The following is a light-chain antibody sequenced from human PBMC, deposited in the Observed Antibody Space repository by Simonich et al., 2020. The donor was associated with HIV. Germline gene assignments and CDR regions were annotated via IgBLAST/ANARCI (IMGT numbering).Light chain of an antibody. CDR1: RSDVGGYNY. CDR3: SSYTSSSTWI. J-gene: IGLJ2*01. Sequence: QSALTQPASVSGSPGQSITISCTGTRSDVGGYNYVSWYQQHPGKAPKLMIYNVRKRPSGFSTRFSGSKSGNTASLTISGLRAEDEAAYYCSSYTSSSTWIFGGGTKLTVL. CDR2: NVR. V-gene: IGLV2-14*01.